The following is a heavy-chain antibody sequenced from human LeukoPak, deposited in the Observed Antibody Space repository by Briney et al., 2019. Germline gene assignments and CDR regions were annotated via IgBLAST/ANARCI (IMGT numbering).Heavy chain of an antibody. V-gene: IGHV4-59*01. J-gene: IGHJ3*02. CDR3: ARSIAVAGNDAFDI. Sequence: SETLSLTCTVSGGSINSYYWSWIRQPPGKGLEWIGYIYYNGRTNYNPSLKSRVTISVDTSKNQFSLKLTSVTAADTAAYYCARSIAVAGNDAFDIWGRGTMDTVSS. D-gene: IGHD6-19*01. CDR2: IYYNGRT. CDR1: GGSINSYY.